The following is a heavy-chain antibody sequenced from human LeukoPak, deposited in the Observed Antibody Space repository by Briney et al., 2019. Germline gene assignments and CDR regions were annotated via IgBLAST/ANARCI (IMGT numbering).Heavy chain of an antibody. Sequence: ASVKVSCKASGYTFTSYGISWVRQAPGQGLEWMGWISAYNGNTNYAQKLQGRVTMTTDTSTSTAYMELRSLRSDDTAVYYCARDLSKAMGYYDSSGSYFDYWGQGTLVTVSS. CDR3: ARDLSKAMGYYDSSGSYFDY. J-gene: IGHJ4*02. CDR1: GYTFTSYG. CDR2: ISAYNGNT. V-gene: IGHV1-18*01. D-gene: IGHD3-22*01.